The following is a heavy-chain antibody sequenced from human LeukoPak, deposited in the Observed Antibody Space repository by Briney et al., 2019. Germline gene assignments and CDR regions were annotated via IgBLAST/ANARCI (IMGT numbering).Heavy chain of an antibody. V-gene: IGHV4-4*07. CDR3: ASCTEPYYYYYYMDA. CDR1: GGSISSYY. Sequence: SETLSLTCTVSGGSISSYYWSWIRQPAGKGLEWIGRIYTSGSTNYNPSLKSRVTMSVDTSKNQFSLKLSSVTAADTAVYYCASCTEPYYYYYYMDAWGKGTTVTVSS. J-gene: IGHJ6*03. D-gene: IGHD2-2*01. CDR2: IYTSGST.